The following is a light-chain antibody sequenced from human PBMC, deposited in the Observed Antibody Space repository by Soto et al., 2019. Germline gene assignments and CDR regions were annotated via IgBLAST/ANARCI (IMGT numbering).Light chain of an antibody. V-gene: IGLV1-40*01. J-gene: IGLJ3*02. CDR2: GNS. CDR3: QSYASSFYWV. Sequence: QSVLTQPPSVSGAPGQRVTISCTGSSSNIGAGYDVHWYQQLPGTAPKLLIYGNSNRPSGVPDRFSGSKSGTSASLAITGLQAEDEADYYCQSYASSFYWVFGGGTKLTVL. CDR1: SSNIGAGYD.